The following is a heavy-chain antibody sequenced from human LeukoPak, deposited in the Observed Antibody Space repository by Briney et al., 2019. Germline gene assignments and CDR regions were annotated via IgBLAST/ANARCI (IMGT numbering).Heavy chain of an antibody. D-gene: IGHD6-19*01. V-gene: IGHV3-48*01. CDR2: ISSASNTI. J-gene: IGHJ3*02. Sequence: PGGSLRLPCAASGFTFSSYSMNWVRQAPGKGLEWVSYISSASNTIYYADSVKGRFTISRDNAKNSLYLQMNSLRAEDTAVYYCAKDKGQWLVLGSAFDIWGQGTMVTVSS. CDR3: AKDKGQWLVLGSAFDI. CDR1: GFTFSSYS.